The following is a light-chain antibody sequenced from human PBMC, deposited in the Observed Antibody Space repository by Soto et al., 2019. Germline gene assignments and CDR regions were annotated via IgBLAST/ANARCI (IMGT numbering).Light chain of an antibody. CDR3: QQYNNWTRT. CDR1: QSVSSSY. J-gene: IGKJ2*02. Sequence: EIVLTQSPGTLSLSPGERATLSCRASQSVSSSYLAWYQQKPGQALRLLIYGASTRATGVPARFSGSGSGTDFTLTISSLESEDFAVYFCQQYNNWTRTFGQGTKVDIX. V-gene: IGKV3-15*01. CDR2: GAS.